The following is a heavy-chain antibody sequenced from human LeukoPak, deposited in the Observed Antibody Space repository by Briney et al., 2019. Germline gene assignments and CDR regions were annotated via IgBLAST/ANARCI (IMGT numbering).Heavy chain of an antibody. CDR3: ARESTGAGTSEIDS. V-gene: IGHV3-33*01. D-gene: IGHD6-13*01. Sequence: GGSLRLSCAASGFTFKSYGMHWVRQAPGRGLEWVAVIWYDGTGKYYADSVKGRFTISRDNSKNTLYLQMNSLRADDTALYYCARESTGAGTSEIDSWGQGTLVTVSS. CDR1: GFTFKSYG. CDR2: IWYDGTGK. J-gene: IGHJ4*02.